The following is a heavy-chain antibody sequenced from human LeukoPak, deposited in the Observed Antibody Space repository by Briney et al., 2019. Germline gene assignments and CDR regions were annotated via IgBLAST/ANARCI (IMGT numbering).Heavy chain of an antibody. CDR2: IYYSGST. D-gene: IGHD2-2*01. CDR3: ARSPYGSTSTNYYMDV. J-gene: IGHJ6*03. CDR1: GASISSSY. Sequence: PSETLSLTCTVSGASISSSYWSWIRQPPGKGLEWIGYIYYSGSTNYNPSLKSRVTMSIDTSKNHFSLKLSSATAADTALYYCARSPYGSTSTNYYMDVWGKGTTVTVSS. V-gene: IGHV4-59*01.